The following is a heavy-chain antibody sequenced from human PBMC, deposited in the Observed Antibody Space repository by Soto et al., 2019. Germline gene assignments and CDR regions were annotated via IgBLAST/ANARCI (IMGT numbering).Heavy chain of an antibody. V-gene: IGHV3-23*01. D-gene: IGHD3-16*02. CDR1: GFPFNTHA. CDR3: AKSATFHYVWGDYRYFFDH. Sequence: PGGSLRLSCGASGFPFNTHAMAWVRQAPGKGLEWVSGISGGGDRTQYADGVKGRFTISRDNSKNTVDLQMTSLRPEDTATYYCAKSATFHYVWGDYRYFFDHWGQGTVVTVSS. CDR2: ISGGGDRT. J-gene: IGHJ4*02.